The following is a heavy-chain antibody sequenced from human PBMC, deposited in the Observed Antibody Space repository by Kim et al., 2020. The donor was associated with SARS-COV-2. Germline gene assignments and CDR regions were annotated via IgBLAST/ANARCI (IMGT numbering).Heavy chain of an antibody. V-gene: IGHV3-7*03. CDR1: GFTFSTHW. J-gene: IGHJ4*02. Sequence: GGSLRLSCAASGFTFSTHWMSWVRQAPGKGLEWVANINRDGSVNYYVDSVKGRFTVSRDNTQNSLYLQMNSLRAEDAALYYCARLPAPYGSGLFDSWGQGTLVTVSS. CDR2: INRDGSVN. CDR3: ARLPAPYGSGLFDS. D-gene: IGHD3-10*01.